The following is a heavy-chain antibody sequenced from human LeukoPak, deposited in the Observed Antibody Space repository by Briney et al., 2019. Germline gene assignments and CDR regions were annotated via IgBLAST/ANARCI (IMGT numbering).Heavy chain of an antibody. J-gene: IGHJ6*03. V-gene: IGHV4-39*07. Sequence: PSETLSLTCTVSGGSISGSSYYWGWIRQPPGKGLEWIGSIYYGGSTYYNPSLKSRVTISVDTSKNQFSLKLSSVTAADTAVYYCARDNSGTYYYYYYMDVWGKGTTVTVSS. D-gene: IGHD1-26*01. CDR2: IYYGGST. CDR3: ARDNSGTYYYYYYMDV. CDR1: GGSISGSSYY.